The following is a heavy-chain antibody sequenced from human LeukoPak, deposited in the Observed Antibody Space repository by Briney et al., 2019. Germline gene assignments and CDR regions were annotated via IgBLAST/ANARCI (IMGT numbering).Heavy chain of an antibody. CDR2: IWFDGSHK. CDR1: GFTFSNYD. D-gene: IGHD6-19*01. Sequence: GRSLRLSCAASGFTFSNYDMHWVRQAPGKGLEWVAVIWFDGSHKFYADSVKGRFTISRDNSKNRLYLQMNSLRAEHKAVYYCASSAGALIDCWGQGTLVIVSS. J-gene: IGHJ4*02. V-gene: IGHV3-33*01. CDR3: ASSAGALIDC.